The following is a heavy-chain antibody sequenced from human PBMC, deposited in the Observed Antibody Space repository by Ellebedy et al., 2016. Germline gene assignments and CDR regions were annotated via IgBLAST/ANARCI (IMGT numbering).Heavy chain of an antibody. D-gene: IGHD2-15*01. V-gene: IGHV3-23*01. CDR3: AKDLGTIVVEVAAAEYGMDV. Sequence: GESLKISCAASGFTFTNHAMNWVRQAPGKGLEWVSAISGSGGGTYYADSVKGRFTISRDNSKNTLYLQMNSLRGDDTAVYYCAKDLGTIVVEVAAAEYGMDVWGQGTTVTVSS. J-gene: IGHJ6*02. CDR1: GFTFTNHA. CDR2: ISGSGGGT.